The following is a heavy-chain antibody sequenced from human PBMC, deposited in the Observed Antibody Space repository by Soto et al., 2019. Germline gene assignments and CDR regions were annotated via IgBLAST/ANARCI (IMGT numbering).Heavy chain of an antibody. CDR2: IYHSGST. J-gene: IGHJ4*02. CDR3: ARGMTTVTTLDY. Sequence: QLQLQESGSGLVKPSQTLSLTCAVSGGSISSGGYSCNWIRQPPGKGLEWIGYIYHSGSTYYTPSLKSRVTIAVDRSKNALSLKVSSVTAADTAVYYCARGMTTVTTLDYWGQGTLVTVSS. V-gene: IGHV4-30-2*01. CDR1: GGSISSGGYS. D-gene: IGHD4-17*01.